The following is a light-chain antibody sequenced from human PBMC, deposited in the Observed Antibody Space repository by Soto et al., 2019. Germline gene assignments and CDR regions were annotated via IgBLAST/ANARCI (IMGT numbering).Light chain of an antibody. J-gene: IGKJ1*01. V-gene: IGKV1-5*01. Sequence: DIQLTQSPPTLSASVGDRVTITCRASQSIRYYLAWYQQMPGKAPKLLIYGASSLQSGVPSRFSGSGSGTEFTLTISSLQPDDLATYFCHHLISYSQTFGQGTKV. CDR3: HHLISYSQT. CDR2: GAS. CDR1: QSIRYY.